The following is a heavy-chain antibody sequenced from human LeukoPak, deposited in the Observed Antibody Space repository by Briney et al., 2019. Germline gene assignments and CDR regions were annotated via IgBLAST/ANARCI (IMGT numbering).Heavy chain of an antibody. J-gene: IGHJ5*02. CDR3: ATTSYRVGKLVVTARTGWFDP. V-gene: IGHV1-24*01. Sequence: ASVKVSCKVSGYTLTELSMHWVRQAPGKGLEWMGGFDPEDGETIYAQKFQGRVTMTEDTSTDTAYMELSSLRSEDTAVYYCATTSYRVGKLVVTARTGWFDPWGQGTLVTVSS. D-gene: IGHD2-21*02. CDR2: FDPEDGET. CDR1: GYTLTELS.